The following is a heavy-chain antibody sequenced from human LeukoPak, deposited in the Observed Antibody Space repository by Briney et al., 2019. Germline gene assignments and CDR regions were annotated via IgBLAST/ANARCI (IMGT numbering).Heavy chain of an antibody. D-gene: IGHD2-2*01. Sequence: GGSLRLSCTVSGFTVSSNSMSWVRQAPGKGLEWVSFIYSGGNTHYSDSVKGRFTISRDNSKHTLYLQMNSLRAEDTAVYYCSKWKAIVLVPAARSPIDYWGQGTLVTVSS. CDR3: SKWKAIVLVPAARSPIDY. V-gene: IGHV3-53*01. J-gene: IGHJ4*02. CDR1: GFTVSSNS. CDR2: IYSGGNT.